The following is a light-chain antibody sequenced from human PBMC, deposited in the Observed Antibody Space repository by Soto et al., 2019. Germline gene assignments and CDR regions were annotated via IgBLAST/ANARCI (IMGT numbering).Light chain of an antibody. Sequence: EIVLTQSPGTLSLSPGERAVLSCRASQTIANIYLAWYQHKPGRPPRLLIYDTSTRATGTPGRFIGRGSGTGFTLTISRLEPEDFAVYYCQQYSGSPETFGPGTKVEIK. J-gene: IGKJ1*01. V-gene: IGKV3-20*01. CDR2: DTS. CDR1: QTIANIY. CDR3: QQYSGSPET.